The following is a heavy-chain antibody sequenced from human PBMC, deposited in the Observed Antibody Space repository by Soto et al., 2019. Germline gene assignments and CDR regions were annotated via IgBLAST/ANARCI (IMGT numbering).Heavy chain of an antibody. J-gene: IGHJ4*02. CDR2: ISTYI. V-gene: IGHV3-21*01. Sequence: PGGSTRLSCEASGFIVCNYWMHWVRQTPGTGLVWVSRISTYIFYADSVKGRFTVSRDNAKNSLYLQLNGLRADDTAFYYCARCSAMECLQTSAITYWGQGALVTVSS. CDR1: GFIVCNYW. CDR3: ARCSAMECLQTSAITY. D-gene: IGHD1-1*01.